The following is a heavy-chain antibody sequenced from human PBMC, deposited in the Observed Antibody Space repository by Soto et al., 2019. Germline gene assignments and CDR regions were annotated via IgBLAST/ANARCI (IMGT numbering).Heavy chain of an antibody. CDR2: IWYDGSNK. J-gene: IGHJ4*02. CDR1: GFTFSSYG. Sequence: QVQLVESGGGVVQPGRSLRLSCAASGFTFSSYGMHWVRQAPGKGLEWVAVIWYDGSNKYYADSVKGRFTIPRDNSKNTLYLQMNSLRAEDTAVYYCARGHIVATVLWFDYWGQGTLVTVSS. V-gene: IGHV3-33*01. D-gene: IGHD5-12*01. CDR3: ARGHIVATVLWFDY.